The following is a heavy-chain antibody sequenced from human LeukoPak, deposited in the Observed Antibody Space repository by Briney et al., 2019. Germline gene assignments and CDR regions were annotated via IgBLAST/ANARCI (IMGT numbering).Heavy chain of an antibody. V-gene: IGHV1-2*02. CDR3: ARISRGYYYDSSGPPHAFDF. J-gene: IGHJ3*01. CDR1: GYTFTDYY. CDR2: INPNSGGT. Sequence: ASVKDSCKASGYTFTDYYMHWVRQAPGQGLEWMGWINPNSGGTNYAQKFQGRVTMTRDTSISTAYMELSRLRSDDTAVYYCARISRGYYYDSSGPPHAFDFWGQGTMVTVSS. D-gene: IGHD3-22*01.